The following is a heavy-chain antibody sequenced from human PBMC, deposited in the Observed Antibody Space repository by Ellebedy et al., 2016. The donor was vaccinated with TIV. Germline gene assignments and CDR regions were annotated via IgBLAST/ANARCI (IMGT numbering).Heavy chain of an antibody. CDR3: ARGGARSGWYVAPHGMDV. D-gene: IGHD6-19*01. V-gene: IGHV3-30*03. Sequence: GESLKISCAASGFTFSSYWMSWVRQAPGKGLEWVAVISYDGSNKYYADSVKGRFTISRDNSKNTLYLQMNSLRAEDTAVYYCARGGARSGWYVAPHGMDVWGQGTTVTVSS. CDR2: ISYDGSNK. J-gene: IGHJ6*02. CDR1: GFTFSSYW.